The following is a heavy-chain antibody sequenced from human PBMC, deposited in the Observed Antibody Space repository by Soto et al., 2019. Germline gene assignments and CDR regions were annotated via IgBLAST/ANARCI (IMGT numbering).Heavy chain of an antibody. D-gene: IGHD6-13*01. CDR2: IYPGDSDT. J-gene: IGHJ6*02. CDR3: AGHGGRIAAAGNYGMDV. V-gene: IGHV5-51*01. CDR1: GYSFTGDW. Sequence: PGESLKISCKGSGYSFTGDWIGWVRQMPGKGLEWMGIIYPGDSDTRYSPSFQGQVTISADKSISTAYLQWSSLKASDTAMYYCAGHGGRIAAAGNYGMDVWGQGATVTVSS.